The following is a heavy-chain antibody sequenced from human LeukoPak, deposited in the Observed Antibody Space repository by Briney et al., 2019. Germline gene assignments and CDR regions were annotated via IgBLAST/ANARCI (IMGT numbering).Heavy chain of an antibody. J-gene: IGHJ6*02. CDR3: AKDACSTSCYKAYYYGMDV. D-gene: IGHD2-2*02. CDR1: GGTFSSYG. V-gene: IGHV3-30*18. Sequence: SCKASGGTFSSYGMHWVRQAPGKGLEWVAVISYDGSNKYYADSVKGRFTISRDNSKNTLYLQMNSLRAEDTAVYYCAKDACSTSCYKAYYYGMDVWGQGTTVTVSS. CDR2: ISYDGSNK.